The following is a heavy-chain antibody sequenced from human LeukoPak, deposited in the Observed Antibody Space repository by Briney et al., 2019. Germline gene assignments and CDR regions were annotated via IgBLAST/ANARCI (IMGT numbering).Heavy chain of an antibody. V-gene: IGHV3-72*01. Sequence: PGGSLRLSCAASGFTFSSYAMSWVRQAPGKGLEWVGRTRNKANSYTTEYAASVKGRFTISRDDSKNSLYLQMNSLKTEDTAVYYCARSNDLYPSYYYYYMDVWGKGTTVTVSS. J-gene: IGHJ6*03. CDR3: ARSNDLYPSYYYYYMDV. CDR2: TRNKANSYTT. CDR1: GFTFSSYA.